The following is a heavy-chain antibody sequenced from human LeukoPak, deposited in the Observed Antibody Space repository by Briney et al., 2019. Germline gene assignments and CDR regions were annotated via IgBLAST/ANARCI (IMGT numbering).Heavy chain of an antibody. CDR3: AHSLPYDHGLDY. CDR1: GFSLSTSGVG. Sequence: SGPTLVKPTQTLTLTCTFSGFSLSTSGVGVGWIRQPPGKALEWLAIIFWDDDKRYSPFLKSRLTITKDTSKNQVVLTMTNMGPVDTATYYCAHSLPYDHGLDYWGQGTLVTVSS. CDR2: IFWDDDK. D-gene: IGHD3-16*01. J-gene: IGHJ4*02. V-gene: IGHV2-5*02.